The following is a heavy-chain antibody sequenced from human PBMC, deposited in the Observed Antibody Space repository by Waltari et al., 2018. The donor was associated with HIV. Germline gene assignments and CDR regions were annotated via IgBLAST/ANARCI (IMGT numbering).Heavy chain of an antibody. CDR3: SRDTFGEYDY. Sequence: EVQLVQSGGGVIKPGGSLRLSCAASGFSVISYWMHWVRQTPGKGLVWVSRINIDGSRIDYADSVRGRFTISRDSAKNTLSLQMNSLTEEDTAVYYCSRDTFGEYDYWGQGTLVTVSS. V-gene: IGHV3-74*01. CDR2: INIDGSRI. D-gene: IGHD3-10*01. CDR1: GFSVISYW. J-gene: IGHJ4*02.